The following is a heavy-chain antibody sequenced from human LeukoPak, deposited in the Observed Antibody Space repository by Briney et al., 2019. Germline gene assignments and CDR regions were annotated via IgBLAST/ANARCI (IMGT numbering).Heavy chain of an antibody. CDR2: ISGSGRSL. V-gene: IGHV3-23*01. Sequence: PGASLRPYNAATGLKSNDYVMRSVSQAPGKGLEWVSSISGSGRSLYYADSIKGRFNVSRDNSKHILYLQMDSLRAEDTAIYYCATEVVYWGQGALVTVSS. CDR1: GLKSNDYV. J-gene: IGHJ4*02. CDR3: ATEVVY.